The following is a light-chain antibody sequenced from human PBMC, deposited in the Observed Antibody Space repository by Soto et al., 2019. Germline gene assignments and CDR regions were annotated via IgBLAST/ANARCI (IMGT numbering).Light chain of an antibody. V-gene: IGKV4-1*01. CDR2: WAS. CDR1: QSVLYSSNNKNY. J-gene: IGKJ1*01. CDR3: QQYYSTPPWT. Sequence: DIVMTQSPDSLAVSLGERATINCKSSQSVLYSSNNKNYLAWYQQKPGQPPKLLIYWASTRESGDPDRFSGSGSGTDFTLTISSLQAEDVAVYYCQQYYSTPPWTFGQGTKVEIK.